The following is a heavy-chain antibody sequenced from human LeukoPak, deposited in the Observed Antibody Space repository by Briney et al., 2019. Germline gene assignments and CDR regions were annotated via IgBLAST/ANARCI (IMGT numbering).Heavy chain of an antibody. J-gene: IGHJ4*02. Sequence: SETLSLTCTVSGGSISSYYWSWIRQPPGKGLEWIGYIYYSGSTNCNPSLKSRVTISVDTSKNQFSLKLTSVTAADTAVYYCARHATSGSGTYPLDYWGQGTLVTVSS. D-gene: IGHD3-10*01. CDR1: GGSISSYY. CDR3: ARHATSGSGTYPLDY. CDR2: IYYSGST. V-gene: IGHV4-59*08.